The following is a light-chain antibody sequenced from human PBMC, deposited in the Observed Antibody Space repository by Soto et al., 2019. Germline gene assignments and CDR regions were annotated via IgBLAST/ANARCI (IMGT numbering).Light chain of an antibody. CDR2: GAS. V-gene: IGKV3-20*01. CDR3: QHSSSSPLLT. CDR1: QSVSNNY. Sequence: EIVFTQSPVTMTLPPGERATLSCRTIQSVSNNYLAWYQQKPGQAPRLLIYGASSRATGIPDRFSGSGSGTDFTLTISRLEPEDFAVYYCQHSSSSPLLTFGGGTKVDIK. J-gene: IGKJ4*01.